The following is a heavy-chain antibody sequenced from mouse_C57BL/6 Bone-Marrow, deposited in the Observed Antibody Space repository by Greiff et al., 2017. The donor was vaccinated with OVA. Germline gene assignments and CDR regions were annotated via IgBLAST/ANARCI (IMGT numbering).Heavy chain of an antibody. V-gene: IGHV3-6*01. CDR1: GYSITSGYY. J-gene: IGHJ3*01. Sequence: DVKLQESGPGLVKPSQSLSLTCSVTGYSITSGYYWNWIRQFPGNKLEWMGYISYDGSNNYNPSLKNRISITRDTSKNQFFLKLNSVTTEDTATYYCAFRAYWGQGTLVTVSA. CDR3: AFRAY. CDR2: ISYDGSN.